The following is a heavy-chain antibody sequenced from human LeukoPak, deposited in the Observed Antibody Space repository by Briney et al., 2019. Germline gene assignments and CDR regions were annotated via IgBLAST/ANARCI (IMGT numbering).Heavy chain of an antibody. Sequence: SETLSLTCAVSGGSISSYYWSWIRQPPGKGLEWIGEINHSGSTNYNPSLKSRVTISVDTSKNQFSLKLSSVTAADTAVYYRARPRANWGFWRGPFDYWGQGTLVTVSS. CDR2: INHSGST. J-gene: IGHJ4*02. V-gene: IGHV4-34*01. CDR3: ARPRANWGFWRGPFDY. D-gene: IGHD7-27*01. CDR1: GGSISSYY.